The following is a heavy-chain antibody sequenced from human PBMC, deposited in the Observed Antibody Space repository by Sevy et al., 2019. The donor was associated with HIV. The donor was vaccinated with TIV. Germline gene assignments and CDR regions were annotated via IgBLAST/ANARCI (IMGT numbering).Heavy chain of an antibody. D-gene: IGHD3-16*01. J-gene: IGHJ4*02. Sequence: GGSLRLSCTVSGLTADDYAMSWVRQAPGKGLEWVSFMRKKAYGGTTEYAASVKGRFTISRDDSKSIVYLQMSSLKTEDTAIYYCTVGGMFYWGQRTLVTVSS. CDR3: TVGGMFY. CDR2: MRKKAYGGTT. CDR1: GLTADDYA. V-gene: IGHV3-49*04.